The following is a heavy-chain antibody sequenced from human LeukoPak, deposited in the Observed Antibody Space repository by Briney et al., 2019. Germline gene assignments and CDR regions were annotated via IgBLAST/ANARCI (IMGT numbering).Heavy chain of an antibody. CDR2: IYENDEN. CDR1: GLSLSSGGVG. V-gene: IGHV2-5*01. Sequence: SGATLVNPTQTLRLTCSFSGLSLSSGGVGVGWIRQPPGKDLEWLGVIYENDENLYSSSLHTRLSITKDTSKNQVVLTMANMAPVDTATYYCAHRHRGIASDIWGQGTMVTVSS. CDR3: AHRHRGIASDI. J-gene: IGHJ3*02. D-gene: IGHD1-26*01.